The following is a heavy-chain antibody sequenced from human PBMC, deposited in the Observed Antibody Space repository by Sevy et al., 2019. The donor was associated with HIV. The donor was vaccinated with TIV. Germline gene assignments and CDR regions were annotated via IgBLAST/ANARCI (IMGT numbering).Heavy chain of an antibody. CDR3: AKNTASAGMRGFDY. Sequence: GGSLRLSCTASGFTFSYFGMHWVRQAPGKGLEWVAFIGYDATDNYYADSVKGRFAISRDNSKNTLFLQMNSLRPEDTAIYYCAKNTASAGMRGFDYWGQGALVTVSS. D-gene: IGHD6-13*01. V-gene: IGHV3-30*02. J-gene: IGHJ4*02. CDR1: GFTFSYFG. CDR2: IGYDATDN.